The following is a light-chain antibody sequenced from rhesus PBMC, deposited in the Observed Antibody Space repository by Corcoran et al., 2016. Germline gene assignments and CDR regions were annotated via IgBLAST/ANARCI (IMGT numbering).Light chain of an antibody. CDR2: EAS. V-gene: IGKV1S17*01. CDR3: PHYYSTART. Sequence: DIQMTQSPSPLSASVGDRVTITCRASQGITNDLAWYQQKPGETPKLLIYEASSLQCGIPSRFSGNGSGTDFTLTISSRQSRDFATYYCPHYYSTARTFGQGTKVEIK. J-gene: IGKJ1*01. CDR1: QGITND.